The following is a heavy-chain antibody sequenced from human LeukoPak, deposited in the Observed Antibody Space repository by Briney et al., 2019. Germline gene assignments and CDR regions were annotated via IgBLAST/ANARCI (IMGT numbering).Heavy chain of an antibody. Sequence: QGRVTMTTDTSTSTAYMELRSLRSDDTAVYYCARDVYYDSSYFFDYWGQGTLVTVSS. D-gene: IGHD3-22*01. J-gene: IGHJ4*02. CDR3: ARDVYYDSSYFFDY. V-gene: IGHV1-18*01.